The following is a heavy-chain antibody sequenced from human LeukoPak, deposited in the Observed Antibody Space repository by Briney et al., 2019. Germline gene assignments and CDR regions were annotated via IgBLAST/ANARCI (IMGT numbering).Heavy chain of an antibody. J-gene: IGHJ4*02. D-gene: IGHD5-18*01. V-gene: IGHV3-23*01. Sequence: GGSLRLSCATSGFPFETNSMSWIRQAPGKGLEWVASIGNTGTFYSDSVTGRFTISRDNSKNTVNLQMNRLRVEDTAIYYCAKDWIQFNRVFDCFDSWGQGTLVTVSS. CDR1: GFPFETNS. CDR3: AKDWIQFNRVFDCFDS. CDR2: IGNTGT.